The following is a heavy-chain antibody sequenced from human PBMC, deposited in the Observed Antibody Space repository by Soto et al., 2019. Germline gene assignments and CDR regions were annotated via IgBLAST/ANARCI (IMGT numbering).Heavy chain of an antibody. CDR3: AKLGFTLISYYGMDV. V-gene: IGHV3-23*01. J-gene: IGHJ6*02. CDR1: GFTFSNFA. Sequence: EVQLLESGGGLVQPGGSLRFSCAASGFTFSNFAMSWVRQAPGKGLEWVSAISGSGDVTYYAASVKGRFTISRDNSKNTLYLQMNSLRAEDTAVYYCAKLGFTLISYYGMDVWGQGTTITVSS. D-gene: IGHD3-22*01. CDR2: ISGSGDVT.